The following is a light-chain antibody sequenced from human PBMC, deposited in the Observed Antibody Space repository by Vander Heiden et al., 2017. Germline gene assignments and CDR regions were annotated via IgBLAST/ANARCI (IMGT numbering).Light chain of an antibody. CDR2: SNN. J-gene: IGLJ2*01. CDR3: AAWDDSRNGVV. V-gene: IGLV1-44*01. CDR1: STNIGSNT. Sequence: SAPTHPPSASGTPGQRVTISCSGSSTNIGSNTVDWYQQLPGTAPKLLIYSNNQRPSGVPDRCSGSKSGTSAALAISGLQSEDEADYYCAAWDDSRNGVVFGGGTKLTVL.